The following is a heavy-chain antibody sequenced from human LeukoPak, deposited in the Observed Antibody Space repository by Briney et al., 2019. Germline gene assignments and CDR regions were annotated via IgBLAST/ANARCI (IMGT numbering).Heavy chain of an antibody. CDR1: GFTFSSYG. J-gene: IGHJ6*02. CDR3: AKDPKAMAGNNYYGMDA. D-gene: IGHD6-19*01. V-gene: IGHV3-30*18. CDR2: ISSDGSNK. Sequence: PGGSLRLSCGASGFTFSSYGMHWVRQAPGKGLEWVAVISSDGSNKYYADSVKGRFTISRDNSKNTLYLQMNSLRAEDTAVYYCAKDPKAMAGNNYYGMDAWGQGTTVTVSS.